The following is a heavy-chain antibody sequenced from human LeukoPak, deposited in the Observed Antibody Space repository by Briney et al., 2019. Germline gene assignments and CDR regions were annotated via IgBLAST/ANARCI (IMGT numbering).Heavy chain of an antibody. CDR1: GFTFSSYV. V-gene: IGHV3-23*01. D-gene: IGHD6-6*01. Sequence: GGSLRLSCAASGFTFSSYVMSWVRQAPGKGLEWVSAITGNGGSTYYADSVKGRFTISRDNSKNTLYLQMNSLRAEDTAVYYCAKDTYSSSWGFDYWGQGTLVTVSS. CDR3: AKDTYSSSWGFDY. CDR2: ITGNGGST. J-gene: IGHJ4*02.